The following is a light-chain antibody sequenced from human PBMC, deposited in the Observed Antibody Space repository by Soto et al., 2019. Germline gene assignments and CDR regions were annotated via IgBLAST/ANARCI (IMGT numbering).Light chain of an antibody. V-gene: IGLV2-23*01. Sequence: QSALTQPASVSGSPGQSITISCTGTSSDVGGYNLVSWYQHLPGKAPKLIIYEGNKRPSGVSNRFSGSKSGNTASLRISGLQAEDDADYYCCSYAGPTTSMVFGGGTKVTVL. CDR3: CSYAGPTTSMV. CDR2: EGN. J-gene: IGLJ2*01. CDR1: SSDVGGYNL.